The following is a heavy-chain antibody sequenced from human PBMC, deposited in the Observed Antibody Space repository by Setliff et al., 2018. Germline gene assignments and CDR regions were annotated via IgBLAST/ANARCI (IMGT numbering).Heavy chain of an antibody. J-gene: IGHJ4*02. Sequence: ASVKVSCKASGYMFTTYGISWVRQDPGQGLEWMGWIRVYDGYTDYAQKFQGRVTMTKDTSTSTAYMELRSLRPDDTAVYYCVRDLGQWALDFWGQGTLVTVSS. CDR2: IRVYDGYT. V-gene: IGHV1-18*01. CDR1: GYMFTTYG. D-gene: IGHD1-26*01. CDR3: VRDLGQWALDF.